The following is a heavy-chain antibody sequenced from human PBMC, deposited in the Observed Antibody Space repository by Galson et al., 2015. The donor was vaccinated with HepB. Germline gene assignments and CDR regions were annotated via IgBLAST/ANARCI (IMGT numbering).Heavy chain of an antibody. CDR1: GFTFSNYG. CDR2: ISSIGSDI. J-gene: IGHJ6*02. Sequence: SLRLSCAASGFTFSNYGMNWVRQAPGKGLEWLSYISSIGSDIDYADSVRGSFTISRDNAKNSVYLQMNSLRAEDTAVYYCARGKYSGTYSYHYYGMDVWGQGTTVTVSS. D-gene: IGHD1-26*01. CDR3: ARGKYSGTYSYHYYGMDV. V-gene: IGHV3-21*05.